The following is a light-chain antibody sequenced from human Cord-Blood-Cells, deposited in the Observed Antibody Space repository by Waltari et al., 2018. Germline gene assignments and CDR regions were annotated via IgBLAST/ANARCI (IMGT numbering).Light chain of an antibody. J-gene: IGLJ3*02. V-gene: IGLV3-1*01. CDR1: KLGDKY. CDR3: QAWDSSPNWV. Sequence: SYELTQPPSVSVSPGQTASIPCSGDKLGDKYACWYQQKPGQSPVLVIYQDSKRPSGIPERFSGSNSGNTATLTISGTQAMDEADYYCQAWDSSPNWVFGGGTKLTVL. CDR2: QDS.